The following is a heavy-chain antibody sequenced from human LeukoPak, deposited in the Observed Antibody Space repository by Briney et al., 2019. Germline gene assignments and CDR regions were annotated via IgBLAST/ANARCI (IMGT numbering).Heavy chain of an antibody. CDR1: GFTFSIYA. V-gene: IGHV3-23*01. CDR2: ISDSGDST. CDR3: ASAWHLGIVVVMLDS. Sequence: GGSLRLSCAASGFTFSIYAMTWVRQASGKGLEWVSYISDSGDSTYYADSVKGRFTISRDNSKNTLYLQMNSLRVEDTAVYYCASAWHLGIVVVMLDSWGQGTLVTVSS. D-gene: IGHD3-22*01. J-gene: IGHJ4*02.